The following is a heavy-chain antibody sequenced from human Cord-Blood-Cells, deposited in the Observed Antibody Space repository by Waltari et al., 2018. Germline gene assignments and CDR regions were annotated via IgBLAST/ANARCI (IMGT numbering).Heavy chain of an antibody. CDR2: INSDGSST. CDR3: ARGRWNDLFDY. V-gene: IGHV3-74*01. J-gene: IGHJ4*02. Sequence: EVQLVESGGGLVQPGGSLRLSCAAPGSTFSSYWMHWVRQAPGKGLVWVSRINSDGSSTSDADSVKGRFTISRDNAKNTLYLQMNSLRAEDTAVYYCARGRWNDLFDYWGQGTLVTVSS. D-gene: IGHD1-1*01. CDR1: GSTFSSYW.